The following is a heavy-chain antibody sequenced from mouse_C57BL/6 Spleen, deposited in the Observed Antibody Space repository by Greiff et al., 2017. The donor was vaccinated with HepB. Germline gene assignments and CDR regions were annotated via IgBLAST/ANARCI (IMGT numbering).Heavy chain of an antibody. Sequence: VKLMESGPGLVQPSQSLSITCTVSGFSLTSYGVHWVRQSPGKGLEWLGVIWSGGSTDYNAAFISRLSISKDNSKSQVFFKMNSLQADDTAIYYCARKEDNYVGAMDYWGQGTSVTVSS. CDR3: ARKEDNYVGAMDY. D-gene: IGHD1-3*01. CDR1: GFSLTSYG. CDR2: IWSGGST. V-gene: IGHV2-2*01. J-gene: IGHJ4*01.